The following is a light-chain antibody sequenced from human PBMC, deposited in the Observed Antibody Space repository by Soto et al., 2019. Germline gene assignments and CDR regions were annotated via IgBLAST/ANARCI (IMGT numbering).Light chain of an antibody. CDR2: DVS. J-gene: IGLJ1*01. V-gene: IGLV2-14*01. CDR1: SSDVGGYNY. Sequence: QSVLTQPPSASGPFGQSVTISCTGTSSDVGGYNYVSWYQQHPGKAPKLMIYDVSNRPSGVSNRFSGSKSGNTASLTISGLQAEDEADYYCSSYTSSSTVFGTGTKVTVL. CDR3: SSYTSSSTV.